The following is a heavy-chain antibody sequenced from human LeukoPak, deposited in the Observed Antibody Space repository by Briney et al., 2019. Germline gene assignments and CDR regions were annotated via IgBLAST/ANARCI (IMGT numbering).Heavy chain of an antibody. J-gene: IGHJ5*02. D-gene: IGHD2-2*01. CDR2: IYYSGGT. CDR3: ARWDGYCSSTSCQTGFDP. V-gene: IGHV4-59*08. Sequence: SETLSLTCTVPGGSISSYYWSWIRQPPGKGLEWIGYIYYSGGTNYNPSLKSRVTISVDTSKNQFSLKLSSVTAADTAVYYCARWDGYCSSTSCQTGFDPWGQGTLVTVSS. CDR1: GGSISSYY.